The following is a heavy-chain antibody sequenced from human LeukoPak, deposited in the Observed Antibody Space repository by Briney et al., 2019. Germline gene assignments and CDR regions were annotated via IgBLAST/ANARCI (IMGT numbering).Heavy chain of an antibody. J-gene: IGHJ4*02. CDR3: ARDRSTTLVAAGYALTL. Sequence: SETLSLTCTVSGGSISSYYWSWIRQPAGKGLEWIGRIYTSGSTNYNPSLKSRVTMSVDTSKNQFSLKLSSVTAADTAVYYCARDRSTTLVAAGYALTLWGQGTLVTVSS. CDR2: IYTSGST. CDR1: GGSISSYY. D-gene: IGHD6-13*01. V-gene: IGHV4-4*07.